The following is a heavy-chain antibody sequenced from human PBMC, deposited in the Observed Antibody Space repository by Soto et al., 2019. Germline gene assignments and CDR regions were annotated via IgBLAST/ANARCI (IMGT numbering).Heavy chain of an antibody. CDR1: GFTFSDYY. CDR3: ARDRGYSNYYFDY. D-gene: IGHD4-4*01. J-gene: IGHJ4*02. CDR2: ISNSGSTI. V-gene: IGHV3-11*01. Sequence: QVQLVESGGGLVKPGGSLRLSCAASGFTFSDYYMNWIRQAPGKELEWVSYISNSGSTIYYADSVKGRFTISRDNAKNSLYLQMNSLRASDTAVYYCARDRGYSNYYFDYWGQGTLVTVSS.